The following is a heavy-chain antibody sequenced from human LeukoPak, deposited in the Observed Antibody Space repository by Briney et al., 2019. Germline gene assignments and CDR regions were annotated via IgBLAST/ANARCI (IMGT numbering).Heavy chain of an antibody. Sequence: SETLSLTCSFSGGSLSGYYWSWIRQSPGKGLEWIGDIQESGSTTYNPSLKSRLTIPVDTPKIQLSLKLTSVSAADTAVYYCARRYSYGPWYFDYWGQGTLVTVSS. J-gene: IGHJ4*02. CDR3: ARRYSYGPWYFDY. CDR1: GGSLSGYY. V-gene: IGHV4-34*01. CDR2: IQESGST. D-gene: IGHD5-18*01.